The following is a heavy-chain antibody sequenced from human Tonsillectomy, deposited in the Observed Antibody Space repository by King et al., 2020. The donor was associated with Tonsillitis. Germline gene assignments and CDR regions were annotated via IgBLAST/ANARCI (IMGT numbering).Heavy chain of an antibody. CDR2: IYYTGST. V-gene: IGHV4-31*02. Sequence: YWSWIRQHPGKGLDWIWHIYYTGSTYYNPSLKSRVTMSADTSKNQFSLKLSSVTAADPAVYYCARFPRDYGDFVYWGQGTLVTVS. J-gene: IGHJ4*02. CDR3: ARFPRDYGDFVY. CDR1: Y. D-gene: IGHD4-17*01.